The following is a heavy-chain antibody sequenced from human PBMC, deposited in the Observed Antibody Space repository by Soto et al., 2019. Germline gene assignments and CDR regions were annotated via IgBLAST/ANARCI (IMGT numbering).Heavy chain of an antibody. V-gene: IGHV4-59*01. CDR1: GGSISSYY. J-gene: IGHJ4*02. D-gene: IGHD3-3*01. Sequence: SETLSLTCTVSGGSISSYYWSWIRQPPGKGLEWIGYIYYSGSTNYNPSLKSRVTISVDTSKNQFSLKLSSVTAADTAVYYCASARITIFGVVYFDYWGQGTLVTVSS. CDR2: IYYSGST. CDR3: ASARITIFGVVYFDY.